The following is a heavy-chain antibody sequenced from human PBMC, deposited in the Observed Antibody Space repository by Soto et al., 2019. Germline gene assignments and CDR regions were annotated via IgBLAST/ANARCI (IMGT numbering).Heavy chain of an antibody. CDR2: INPNSGGT. CDR3: ARGSSSSIAVAGPLYYYGMDV. CDR1: GYTFTGYY. Sequence: QVQLVQSGAEVKKPGASVKVSCKASGYTFTGYYMHWVRQAPGQGLEWMGWINPNSGGTNYAQKFQGWVTMTRDTSISTAYMELSRLRSDDTAVYYCARGSSSSIAVAGPLYYYGMDVWGQGTTVTVSS. D-gene: IGHD6-19*01. V-gene: IGHV1-2*04. J-gene: IGHJ6*02.